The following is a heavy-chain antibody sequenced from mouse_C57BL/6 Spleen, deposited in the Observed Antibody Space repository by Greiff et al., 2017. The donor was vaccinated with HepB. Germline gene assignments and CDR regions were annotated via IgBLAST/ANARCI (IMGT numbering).Heavy chain of an antibody. CDR2: ISDGGSYT. V-gene: IGHV5-4*01. CDR1: GFTFSSYA. CDR3: AREATMVTPFDY. Sequence: EVQGVESGGGLVKPGGSLKLSCAASGFTFSSYAMSWVRQTPEKRLEWVATISDGGSYTYYPDNVKGRFTISRDNAKNNLYLQMSHLKSEDTAMYYCAREATMVTPFDYWGQGTTLTVSS. D-gene: IGHD2-2*01. J-gene: IGHJ2*01.